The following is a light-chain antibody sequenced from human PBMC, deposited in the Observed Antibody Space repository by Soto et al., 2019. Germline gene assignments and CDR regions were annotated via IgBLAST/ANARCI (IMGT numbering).Light chain of an antibody. CDR1: HDISHF. CDR2: EAS. Sequence: DIQMTQSPSSLSASLGDRVTFTCRASHDISHFLARYQQKPGKVPQPLIYEASTLQLGVPSRFSGSGSGTEFSLTISGLQPEDVATYFCQKYDSVPFTFGPGTKVDIK. CDR3: QKYDSVPFT. V-gene: IGKV1-27*01. J-gene: IGKJ3*01.